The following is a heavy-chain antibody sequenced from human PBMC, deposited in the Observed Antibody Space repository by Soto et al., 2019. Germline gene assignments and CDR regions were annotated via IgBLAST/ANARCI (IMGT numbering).Heavy chain of an antibody. CDR1: GGSISSYY. CDR2: IYHSGST. D-gene: IGHD1-26*01. Sequence: SETLSLTCTVSGGSISSYYWSWVRQPPGKGLEWIGYIYHSGSTYYNPSLKSRVTISVDRSKNQFSLTFNSVTAMDTAVYYCAKIVGTGRGPWFDPWGQGTLVTVSS. J-gene: IGHJ5*02. CDR3: AKIVGTGRGPWFDP. V-gene: IGHV4-59*12.